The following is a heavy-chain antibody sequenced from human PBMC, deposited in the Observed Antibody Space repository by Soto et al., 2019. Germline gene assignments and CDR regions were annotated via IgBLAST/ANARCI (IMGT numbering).Heavy chain of an antibody. CDR1: GFTFSSYS. CDR2: ISSSSSYI. V-gene: IGHV3-21*01. J-gene: IGHJ4*02. Sequence: EVQLVESGGGLVKPGGSLRLSCAASGFTFSSYSMNWVRQAPGKGLEWVSSISSSSSYIYYADSVKGRFTISRDNAKNSLDLQMNSLRAEDTAVYYCARDPFTSMLRTFDYWGQGTLVTVSS. D-gene: IGHD3-10*01. CDR3: ARDPFTSMLRTFDY.